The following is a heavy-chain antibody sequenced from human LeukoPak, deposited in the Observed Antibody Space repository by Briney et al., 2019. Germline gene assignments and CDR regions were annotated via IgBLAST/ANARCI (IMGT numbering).Heavy chain of an antibody. J-gene: IGHJ5*02. CDR1: GFTVTSYG. V-gene: IGHV1-18*01. CDR2: ISAYNGNT. Sequence: ASVQVSCKAFGFTVTSYGISGLRQAPGQGLEWMGWISAYNGNTNYAQKLQGRVTMTTDTSTSTAYMELRSLSSDDTAVYYCARGGTYSSGWSDWFDPWGQGALVTVSS. CDR3: ARGGTYSSGWSDWFDP. D-gene: IGHD6-19*01.